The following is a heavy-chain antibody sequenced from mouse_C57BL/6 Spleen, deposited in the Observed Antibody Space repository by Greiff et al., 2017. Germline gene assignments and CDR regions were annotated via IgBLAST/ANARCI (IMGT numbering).Heavy chain of an antibody. J-gene: IGHJ2*01. CDR2: ISYSGST. Sequence: DVKLQESGPGMVKPSQSLSLTCTVTGYSINSGYDWHWIRPFPGNKLEWMGYISYSGSTNSNPSLKSRISITHDTSKNHFFLKLNSVTTEDTATYYCARDGYYPFDYWGQGTTLTVSS. CDR3: ARDGYYPFDY. V-gene: IGHV3-1*01. CDR1: GYSINSGYD. D-gene: IGHD2-3*01.